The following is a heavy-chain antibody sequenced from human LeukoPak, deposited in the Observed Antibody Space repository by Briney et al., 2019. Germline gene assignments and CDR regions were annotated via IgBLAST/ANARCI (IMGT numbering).Heavy chain of an antibody. D-gene: IGHD5-18*01. CDR3: ARLGWIQLWFPVYYFDY. J-gene: IGHJ4*02. CDR1: GFTFSSYW. CDR2: IKQDGSEK. V-gene: IGHV3-7*03. Sequence: QTWGSLRLSCAASGFTFSSYWMSWVRQAPGKGLEWVANIKQDGSEKYYVDSVKGRFTISRDNAKNSLYLQMNSLRAEDTAVYYCARLGWIQLWFPVYYFDYWGQGTLVTVSS.